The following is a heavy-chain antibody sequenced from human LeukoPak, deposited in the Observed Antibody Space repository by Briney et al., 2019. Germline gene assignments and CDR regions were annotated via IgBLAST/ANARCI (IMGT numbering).Heavy chain of an antibody. CDR2: IRSKAYGGTT. Sequence: QPGGSLRLSCAASEITVSNSFMSWVRQAPGKGLEWVGFIRSKAYGGTTEYAASVKGRFTISRDDSKSIAYLQMNSLKTEDTAVYYCTRVSSWGAFDYWGQGTLVTVSS. V-gene: IGHV3-49*04. CDR3: TRVSSWGAFDY. J-gene: IGHJ4*02. CDR1: EITVSNSF. D-gene: IGHD7-27*01.